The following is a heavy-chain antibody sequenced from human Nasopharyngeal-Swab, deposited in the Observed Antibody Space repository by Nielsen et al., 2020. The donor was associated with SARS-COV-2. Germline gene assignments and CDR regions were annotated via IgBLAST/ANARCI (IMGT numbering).Heavy chain of an antibody. CDR3: TTDYYFDY. Sequence: GESLKISCAASGFIFSGSAMHWVRQASGKGLEWVGRIGDKDHNYATTYGAAVQGTFTISIDDSKNTAFLQMDSLKTEDTALYYCTTDYYFDYWGQGTLVTVSS. J-gene: IGHJ4*02. V-gene: IGHV3-73*01. CDR2: IGDKDHNYAT. CDR1: GFIFSGSA.